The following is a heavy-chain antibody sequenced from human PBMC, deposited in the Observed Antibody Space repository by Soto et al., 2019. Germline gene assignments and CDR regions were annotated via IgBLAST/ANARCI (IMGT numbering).Heavy chain of an antibody. CDR2: INSRSTTI. CDR1: GFTFNTYS. J-gene: IGHJ4*02. V-gene: IGHV3-48*02. D-gene: IGHD3-9*01. CDR3: AARRHYGLLAGYYGFGY. Sequence: EVQLVQSGGGLVQPGGSLRLSCVASGFTFNTYSMYWVRQAPGKGLERLSFINSRSTTIYYADSVKGRLTVSRDNAKSDLYLRMNCLRDGDTAVYYCAARRHYGLLAGYYGFGYWGQGSLVTVSS.